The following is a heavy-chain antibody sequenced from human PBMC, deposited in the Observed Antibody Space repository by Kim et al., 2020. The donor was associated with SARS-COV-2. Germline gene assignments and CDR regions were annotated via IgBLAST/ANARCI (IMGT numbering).Heavy chain of an antibody. CDR3: ARETYYDFWSGYYPYTYYWYFDL. D-gene: IGHD3-3*01. CDR1: GFTFSSYW. Sequence: GGSLRLSCAASGFTFSSYWMSWVRQAPGKGLEWVANIKQDGSEKYYVDSVKGRFTISRDNAKNSLYLQMNSLRAEDTAVYYCARETYYDFWSGYYPYTYYWYFDLWGRGTLVTVSP. J-gene: IGHJ2*01. CDR2: IKQDGSEK. V-gene: IGHV3-7*01.